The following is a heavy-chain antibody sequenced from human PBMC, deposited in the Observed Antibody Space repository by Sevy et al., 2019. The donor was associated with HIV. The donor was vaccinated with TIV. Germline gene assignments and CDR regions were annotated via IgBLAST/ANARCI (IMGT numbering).Heavy chain of an antibody. J-gene: IGHJ4*02. CDR1: GYTFTRYS. CDR3: ARAEVDTAIEGFDY. CDR2: INTNTGNP. V-gene: IGHV7-4-1*02. D-gene: IGHD5-18*01. Sequence: ASVKVSCKASGYTFTRYSMNWVRQAPGQGLEWMGWINTNTGNPTYAQGFTGRFVFSLDTSVSTAYLQISSLKADDTAVYYCARAEVDTAIEGFDYWGQGTLVTVSS.